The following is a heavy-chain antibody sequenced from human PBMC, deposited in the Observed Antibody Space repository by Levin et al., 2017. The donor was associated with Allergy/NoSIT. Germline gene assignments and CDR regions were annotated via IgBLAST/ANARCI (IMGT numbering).Heavy chain of an antibody. D-gene: IGHD3-10*01. CDR1: GFTFDDYA. CDR2: ISWNSGSI. Sequence: GGSLRLSCAASGFTFDDYAMHWVRQAPGKGLEWVSGISWNSGSIVYADSVKGRFTISRDNAKNSLYLQMNSLRAEDTALYYCAKDRTMGLYYFDYWGQGTLVTVSS. V-gene: IGHV3-9*01. J-gene: IGHJ4*02. CDR3: AKDRTMGLYYFDY.